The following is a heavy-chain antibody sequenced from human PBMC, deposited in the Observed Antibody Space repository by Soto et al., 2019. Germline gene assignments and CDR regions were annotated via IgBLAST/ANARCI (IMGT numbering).Heavy chain of an antibody. V-gene: IGHV3-33*01. J-gene: IGHJ5*02. Sequence: QVQLVESGGGVVQPGRSLRLSCAASGFTFSSYGMHWVRQAPGKGLEWVAVIWYDGSNKYYADSVKGRFTISRDNSKNTLYLQMNSLRAEDTAVYYWARVHSGSYYGWFDPWGQGTLVTVSS. CDR3: ARVHSGSYYGWFDP. CDR1: GFTFSSYG. CDR2: IWYDGSNK. D-gene: IGHD1-26*01.